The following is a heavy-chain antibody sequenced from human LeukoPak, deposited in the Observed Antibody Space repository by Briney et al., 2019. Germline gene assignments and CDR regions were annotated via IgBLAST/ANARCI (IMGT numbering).Heavy chain of an antibody. Sequence: GGSLRLSCAASGFTFSSYSMNWVRQAPGKGLEWVSSISSSSSYIYYADSVKGRFAISRDNAKNSLYLQMNSLRAEDTAVYYCERSSCSGGSCYRGAVDYWGQGTLVTVSS. CDR1: GFTFSSYS. J-gene: IGHJ4*02. V-gene: IGHV3-21*01. D-gene: IGHD2-15*01. CDR3: ERSSCSGGSCYRGAVDY. CDR2: ISSSSSYI.